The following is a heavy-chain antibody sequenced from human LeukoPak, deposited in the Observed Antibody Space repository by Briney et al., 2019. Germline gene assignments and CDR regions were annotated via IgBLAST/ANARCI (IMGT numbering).Heavy chain of an antibody. CDR2: IYHSGST. J-gene: IGHJ4*02. V-gene: IGHV4-38-2*02. Sequence: SETLSLTCTVSGYSISSGYYWGWIRQPQGKGLECSGSIYHSGSTYYNPSLKSRLTIPVDTSKNQLSLKLSSVTAAHTAISYCARPNIRYCSGGACSNDGADYWGQGTLVTVSS. CDR1: GYSISSGYY. D-gene: IGHD2-15*01. CDR3: ARPNIRYCSGGACSNDGADY.